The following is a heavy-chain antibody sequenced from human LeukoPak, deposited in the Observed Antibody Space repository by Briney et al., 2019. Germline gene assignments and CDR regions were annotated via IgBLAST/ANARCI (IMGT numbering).Heavy chain of an antibody. CDR2: IIPIFGTA. D-gene: IGHD6-19*01. CDR1: GGTFSSYA. Sequence: SVKVSCKASGGTFSSYAISWVRQAPGQGLEWMGGIIPIFGTANYAQKFQGRVTITADKSTSTAYMELSSLRSEDTAVYYCARGAIAVAGTLFDYWGQGTLVSVSS. V-gene: IGHV1-69*06. CDR3: ARGAIAVAGTLFDY. J-gene: IGHJ4*02.